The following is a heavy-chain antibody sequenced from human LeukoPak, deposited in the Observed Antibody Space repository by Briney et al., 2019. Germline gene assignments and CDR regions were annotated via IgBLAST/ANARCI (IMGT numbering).Heavy chain of an antibody. CDR3: ARVPYNFGSGGSDGWFDP. D-gene: IGHD3/OR15-3a*01. CDR1: GDPITTGGYS. V-gene: IGHV4-30-2*01. Sequence: SPSETLSLTCEVSGDPITTGGYSWSWIRQPPGKGLEWLGYFYHSGNTYYNPSLESRVTMSIDASKNQLSLKVTSVTAADTAVYYCARVPYNFGSGGSDGWFDPWGQGSLVIVSS. J-gene: IGHJ5*02. CDR2: FYHSGNT.